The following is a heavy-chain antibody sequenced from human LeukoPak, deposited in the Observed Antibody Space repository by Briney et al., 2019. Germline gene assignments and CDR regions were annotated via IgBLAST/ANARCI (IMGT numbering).Heavy chain of an antibody. CDR3: AKEPYRPPQWPGG. D-gene: IGHD6-19*01. V-gene: IGHV3-23*01. Sequence: GGSLRDSCAASGFTFSGYALSWVRQAPGKGPEWVSGISSSGKSTYYADSVKGRFTISRDNSKNTLYLQMNSLRAEDTAVYYCAKEPYRPPQWPGGWGQGTLVTVSS. CDR1: GFTFSGYA. J-gene: IGHJ1*01. CDR2: ISSSGKST.